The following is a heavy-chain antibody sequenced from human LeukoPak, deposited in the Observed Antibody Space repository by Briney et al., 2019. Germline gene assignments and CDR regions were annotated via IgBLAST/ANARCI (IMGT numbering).Heavy chain of an antibody. Sequence: AGGSLRLSCAASGFTFSSYGMHWVRQAPGKGLEWVAVISYDGSNKYYADSVKGRFTISRDNSKNTLYLQMNSLRAEDTAVYYCAKDSYGMTTVTTQGGMDVWGQGTTVTVSS. CDR2: ISYDGSNK. J-gene: IGHJ6*02. D-gene: IGHD4-17*01. V-gene: IGHV3-30*18. CDR1: GFTFSSYG. CDR3: AKDSYGMTTVTTQGGMDV.